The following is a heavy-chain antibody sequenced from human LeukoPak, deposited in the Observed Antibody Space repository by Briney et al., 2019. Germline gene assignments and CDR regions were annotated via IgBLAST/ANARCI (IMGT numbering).Heavy chain of an antibody. CDR1: GGSFSGYY. J-gene: IGHJ6*02. Sequence: SETLSLTCAVYGGSFSGYYWSWIRQPPGKGLEWIGEINHSGSTNYNPSLKSRVTISVDTSKNQFSLKLSSVTAEDTAVYYCARDHGSGGPSGMDVWGQGTTVTVSS. CDR2: INHSGST. CDR3: ARDHGSGGPSGMDV. D-gene: IGHD3-10*01. V-gene: IGHV4-34*01.